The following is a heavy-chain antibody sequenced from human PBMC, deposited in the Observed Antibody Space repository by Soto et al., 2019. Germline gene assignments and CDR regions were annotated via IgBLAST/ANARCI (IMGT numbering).Heavy chain of an antibody. D-gene: IGHD6-19*01. CDR2: ISSGGSNI. CDR1: GFTFSSYG. Sequence: EVQLVESGGGLVQPGGSLRLSCAASGFTFSSYGMNWVRQAPGKGLEWLSYISSGGSNIYYADSVEARFTISRDDAKNSLSLQKNTLRHEDAAVYYCERYPYSSGWAYDYRGQGTLVTLSS. V-gene: IGHV3-48*02. J-gene: IGHJ4*02. CDR3: ERYPYSSGWAYDY.